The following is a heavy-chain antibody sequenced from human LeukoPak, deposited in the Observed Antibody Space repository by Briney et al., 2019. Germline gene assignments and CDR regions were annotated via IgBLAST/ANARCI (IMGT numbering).Heavy chain of an antibody. D-gene: IGHD2-15*01. CDR1: GISVSENY. V-gene: IGHV3-66*02. CDR2: VHRDGSI. CDR3: ARDSGSASWAYS. Sequence: GGSLRLSCAASGISVSENYMSWVRQAPGKGLEWVCVVHRDGSIEYAGSVKGRFTISRDIAENTLSLQMNSLRVEDTAVYYCARDSGSASWAYSWGQGTLVTVSS. J-gene: IGHJ4*02.